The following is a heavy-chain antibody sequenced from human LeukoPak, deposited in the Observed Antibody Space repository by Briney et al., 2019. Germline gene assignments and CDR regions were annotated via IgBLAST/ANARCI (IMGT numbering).Heavy chain of an antibody. V-gene: IGHV3-23*01. J-gene: IGHJ3*02. CDR3: AKDRAVRGVILNGNAFDI. CDR1: GFTFSSYA. CDR2: ISGSGGGT. D-gene: IGHD3-10*01. Sequence: GGSLRLSCAASGFTFSSYAMSWVRQAPGKGLEWVSGISGSGGGTYYADSVKGRFTISRDNSKNTLYLQMNSLRAEDMAVYYCAKDRAVRGVILNGNAFDIWGQGTMVTVSS.